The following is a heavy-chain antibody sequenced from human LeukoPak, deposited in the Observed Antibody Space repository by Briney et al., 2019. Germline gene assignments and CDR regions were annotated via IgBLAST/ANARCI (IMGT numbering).Heavy chain of an antibody. D-gene: IGHD6-13*01. CDR3: ARRGIAAAGTVGPLDC. CDR2: TYHSGRT. CDR1: GYSISSGDY. V-gene: IGHV4-38-2*02. J-gene: IGHJ4*02. Sequence: SETLSLTCTVSGYSISSGDYWGWIRQPPGKGLEWIGSTYHSGRTYYNPSLKSRVTISVDTSKNQFSLKLSSVTAADTAVYYCARRGIAAAGTVGPLDCWGQGTLVTVSS.